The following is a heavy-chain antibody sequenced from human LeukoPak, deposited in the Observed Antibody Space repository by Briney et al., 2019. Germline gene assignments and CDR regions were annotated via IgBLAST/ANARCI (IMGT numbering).Heavy chain of an antibody. CDR1: GFTFSSYA. V-gene: IGHV3-23*01. Sequence: AGGSLRLSCAASGFTFSSYAMSWVRQAPGKGLEWVSAVSGSGGSTYYADSVKGRFTISRDNSKNTLYLQMNSLRAEDTAVYYCAKDRGRGSYSNYWGQGTLVTVSS. J-gene: IGHJ4*02. D-gene: IGHD1-26*01. CDR3: AKDRGRGSYSNY. CDR2: VSGSGGST.